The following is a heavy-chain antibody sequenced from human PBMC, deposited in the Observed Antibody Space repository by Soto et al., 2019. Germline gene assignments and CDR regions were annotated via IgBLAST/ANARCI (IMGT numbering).Heavy chain of an antibody. Sequence: QVQLVQSGAEVKKPGSSVKVSCKASGGTFSSYAISWVRQAPGQGLEWMGGIIPIFGTANYAQKFQGRVTITADKSTSTAYMELSSMRSEDTAVYYCASKSGGGYYDWYFDLWGRGTLVTVSS. D-gene: IGHD2-15*01. J-gene: IGHJ2*01. CDR3: ASKSGGGYYDWYFDL. CDR2: IIPIFGTA. V-gene: IGHV1-69*06. CDR1: GGTFSSYA.